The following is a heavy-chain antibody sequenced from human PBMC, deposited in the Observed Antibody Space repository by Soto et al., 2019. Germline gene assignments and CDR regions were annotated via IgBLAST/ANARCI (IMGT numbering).Heavy chain of an antibody. V-gene: IGHV1-69*13. CDR1: GGTFSRYT. Sequence: GASVKVSCKAAGGTFSRYTFNWVRQAPGQGLEWMGGIIPRFGATNYAPALQGRVTITADESTNGAYMELISLRSEDTAVYYCARGRGMYNCGRSELDLWGQGTLVTVSS. CDR3: ARGRGMYNCGRSELDL. J-gene: IGHJ5*02. CDR2: IIPRFGAT. D-gene: IGHD1-20*01.